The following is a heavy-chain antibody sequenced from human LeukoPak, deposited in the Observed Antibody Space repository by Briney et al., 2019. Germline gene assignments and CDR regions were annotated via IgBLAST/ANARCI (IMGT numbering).Heavy chain of an antibody. J-gene: IGHJ4*02. CDR2: INHSGST. D-gene: IGHD5-24*01. V-gene: IGHV4-34*01. CDR3: ARHGRDGYNFAAYYFDY. Sequence: PSQTLSLTCAVYGGSFSGYYWSWIRQPPGKGLEGIGEINHSGSTNYNPSLKSRVTISVDTSKNQFSLKLSSVPAADPAVYYWARHGRDGYNFAAYYFDYWGQGTLGTASS. CDR1: GGSFSGYY.